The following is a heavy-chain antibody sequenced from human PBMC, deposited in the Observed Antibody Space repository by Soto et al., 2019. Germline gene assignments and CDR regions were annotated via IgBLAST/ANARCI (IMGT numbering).Heavy chain of an antibody. Sequence: SETLSLTCTVSGGSISSSSYYWGWIRQPPGKGLEWIGSIYYSGSTYYNPSLKSRVTISVDTSKNQFSLKLSSVTAADTAVYYCARRIGVAGTYWYFDLWGRGTLVTVSS. CDR1: GGSISSSSYY. D-gene: IGHD6-19*01. CDR2: IYYSGST. CDR3: ARRIGVAGTYWYFDL. V-gene: IGHV4-39*01. J-gene: IGHJ2*01.